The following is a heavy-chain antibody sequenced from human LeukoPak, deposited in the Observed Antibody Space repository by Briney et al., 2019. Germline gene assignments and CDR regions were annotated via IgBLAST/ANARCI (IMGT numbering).Heavy chain of an antibody. CDR2: IYYSGST. V-gene: IGHV4-39*01. CDR1: GGSISSSSYY. Sequence: SETLSLTCTVSGGSISSSSYYWGWIRQPPGKGLEWIGSIYYSGSTYYNPSLKSRVTISVDTSKNQFSLKLSSVTAADTAVYYCASGKTYYDFWSGYYFDYWGQGTLVTVSS. CDR3: ASGKTYYDFWSGYYFDY. D-gene: IGHD3-3*01. J-gene: IGHJ4*02.